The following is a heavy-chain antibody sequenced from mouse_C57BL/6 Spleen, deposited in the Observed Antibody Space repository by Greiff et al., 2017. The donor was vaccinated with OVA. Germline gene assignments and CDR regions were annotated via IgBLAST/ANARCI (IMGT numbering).Heavy chain of an antibody. CDR2: IDPETGGT. CDR1: GYTFTDYE. V-gene: IGHV1-15*01. CDR3: TPDGFAY. J-gene: IGHJ3*01. D-gene: IGHD1-2*01. Sequence: ESGAELVRPGASVTLSCKASGYTFTDYEMHWVKQTPVHGLEWIGAIDPETGGTAYNQKFKGKAILTADKSSSTAYMELRSLTSEDSAVYYCTPDGFAYWGQGTLVTVSA.